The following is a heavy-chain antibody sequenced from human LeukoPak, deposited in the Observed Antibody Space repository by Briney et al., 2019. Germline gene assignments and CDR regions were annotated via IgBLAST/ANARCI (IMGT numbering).Heavy chain of an antibody. CDR3: ARAEGIMITFGGVEFDY. J-gene: IGHJ4*02. CDR2: ISTRDTYP. CDR1: GFTFSSYR. V-gene: IGHV3-21*01. D-gene: IGHD3-16*01. Sequence: GGSLRLSCAASGFTFSSYRMSWVRQAPGKGLQWVSSISTRDTYPNYADSVKGRFTISRDNAKNSLYLQMNSLRAEDTAVYYCARAEGIMITFGGVEFDYWGQGTLVTVSS.